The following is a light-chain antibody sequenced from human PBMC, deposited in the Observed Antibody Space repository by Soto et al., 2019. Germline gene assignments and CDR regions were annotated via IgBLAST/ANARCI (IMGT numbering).Light chain of an antibody. CDR3: SSYTSSSTLVV. CDR2: DVS. CDR1: SSDVGGYNY. Sequence: QSALTQPASVSGSPGQSITISCTGTSSDVGGYNYVSWYQQHPGKAPKLMIYDVSNRPSGVSNPFSGSKSRNTASLSISGLQAEDEADYYCSSYTSSSTLVVFVGGTKVTVL. J-gene: IGLJ2*01. V-gene: IGLV2-14*01.